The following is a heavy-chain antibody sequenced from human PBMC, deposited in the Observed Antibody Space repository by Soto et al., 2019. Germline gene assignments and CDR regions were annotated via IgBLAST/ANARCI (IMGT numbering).Heavy chain of an antibody. CDR3: ASESNYGGYFDY. D-gene: IGHD4-4*01. J-gene: IGHJ4*02. Sequence: GSLRLSCAASGFTFSSYSMNWVRQAPGKGLEWVSYISSSSSTIYYADSVKGRFTISRDNAKNSLYLQMNSLRDEDTAVYYCASESNYGGYFDYWGQGTLVTVSS. CDR2: ISSSSSTI. V-gene: IGHV3-48*02. CDR1: GFTFSSYS.